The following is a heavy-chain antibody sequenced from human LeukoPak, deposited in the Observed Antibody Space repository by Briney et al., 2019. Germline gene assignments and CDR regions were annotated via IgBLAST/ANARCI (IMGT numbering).Heavy chain of an antibody. CDR2: IYYSGST. J-gene: IGHJ4*02. CDR3: ARHSWGGTRNFDY. Sequence: SETLSLTCTVSGXFISGYYWTWIRQPPGKGLEWIGSIYYSGSTYYNPSLKSRVTISVDTSKNQFSLKLSSVTAADTAVYYCARHSWGGTRNFDYWGQGTLVTVSS. CDR1: GXFISGYY. V-gene: IGHV4-39*01. D-gene: IGHD2-2*01.